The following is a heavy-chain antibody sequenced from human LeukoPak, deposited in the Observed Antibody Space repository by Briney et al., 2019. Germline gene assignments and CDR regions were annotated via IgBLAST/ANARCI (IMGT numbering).Heavy chain of an antibody. CDR3: ARVNYDFWSATDY. D-gene: IGHD3-3*01. CDR2: VYYSGST. CDR1: GGSISSYY. V-gene: IGHV4-59*01. J-gene: IGHJ4*02. Sequence: PSETLSLTCTVSGGSISSYYWSWIRQPPGEGLEWIGYVYYSGSTNYNPSLQSRVTILLDTSKNQFSLKVTSVTAADTAVYYCARVNYDFWSATDYWGQGALVTVSS.